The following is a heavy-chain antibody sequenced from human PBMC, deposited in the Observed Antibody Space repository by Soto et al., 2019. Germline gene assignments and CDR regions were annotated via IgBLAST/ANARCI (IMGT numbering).Heavy chain of an antibody. V-gene: IGHV1-18*01. Sequence: ASVKVSCKASGYTFTSYGISWVRQAPGQGLEWMGWISAYNGNTNYAQKLQGRVTMTTDTSTSTAYMELRSLRSDDTAVYYCARVLGSVGAIAQGWFDACGQGTLVTVSS. CDR3: ARVLGSVGAIAQGWFDA. J-gene: IGHJ5*02. CDR2: ISAYNGNT. D-gene: IGHD1-26*01. CDR1: GYTFTSYG.